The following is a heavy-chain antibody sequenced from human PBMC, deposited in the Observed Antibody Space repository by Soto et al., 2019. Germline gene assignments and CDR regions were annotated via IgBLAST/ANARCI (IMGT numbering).Heavy chain of an antibody. CDR2: ISYDGRNE. CDR3: ARDGCPNGVCFNDY. Sequence: LRLSCAASGFSFSSYAMHWVRQAPGKGLEWLSFISYDGRNEYYADSVKGRFTVSRDSSENTLYLQINTLKPEDTAVYYCARDGCPNGVCFNDYWGQGTLVTVSS. J-gene: IGHJ4*02. D-gene: IGHD2-8*01. V-gene: IGHV3-30*04. CDR1: GFSFSSYA.